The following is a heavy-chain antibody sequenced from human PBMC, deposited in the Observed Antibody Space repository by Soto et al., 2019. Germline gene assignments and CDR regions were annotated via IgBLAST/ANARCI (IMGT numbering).Heavy chain of an antibody. D-gene: IGHD5-18*01. CDR2: INAGNGNT. V-gene: IGHV1-3*01. Sequence: ASVKVSCKASGYTFTSYAMHWVRQAPGQRLEWMGWINAGNGNTKYSQKFQGRVTITRDTSASTAYMELSSLRSEDTAVYYCARYSYGTGYCYYGMDVWGQGTTVTVSS. CDR1: GYTFTSYA. J-gene: IGHJ6*02. CDR3: ARYSYGTGYCYYGMDV.